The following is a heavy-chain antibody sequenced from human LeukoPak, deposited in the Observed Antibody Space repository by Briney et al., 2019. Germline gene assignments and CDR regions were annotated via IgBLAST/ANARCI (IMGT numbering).Heavy chain of an antibody. CDR3: AREDRRCLDAFDI. J-gene: IGHJ3*02. CDR1: GFTFSSYE. D-gene: IGHD4-17*01. V-gene: IGHV3-48*03. Sequence: PGGSLRLSRAASGFTFSSYEMNWVRQAPGKGLEWVSYISSSGSTIYYADSVKGRLTISRDNAKNSLYLQMNSLRAEDTAVYYCAREDRRCLDAFDIWGQGTMVTVSS. CDR2: ISSSGSTI.